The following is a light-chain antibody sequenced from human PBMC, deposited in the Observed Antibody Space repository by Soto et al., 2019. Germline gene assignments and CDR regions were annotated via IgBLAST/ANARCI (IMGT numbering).Light chain of an antibody. CDR1: QSVRSN. Sequence: EIVLTQSPATLSVSPGERATLSCRASQSVRSNLAWYQQKPGQGPRLLIFGASTRATDIPARFSGSGSGTEVTLTISSLQFEDFAGYYCQEYIHWAPLTFGGGNQGEIK. CDR3: QEYIHWAPLT. V-gene: IGKV3-15*01. J-gene: IGKJ4*01. CDR2: GAS.